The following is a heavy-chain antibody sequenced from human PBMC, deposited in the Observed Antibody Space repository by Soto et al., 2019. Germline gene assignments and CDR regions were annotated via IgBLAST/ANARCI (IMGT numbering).Heavy chain of an antibody. V-gene: IGHV3-9*01. CDR3: AKDINSRRYSGYHGMGV. J-gene: IGHJ6*02. D-gene: IGHD5-12*01. CDR1: GFTFDDYA. CDR2: ISWNSGSI. Sequence: EVQLVESGGGLVQPGRSLRLSCAASGFTFDDYAMHWVRQAPGKGLEWVSGISWNSGSIGYADSVKGRFTISRDNAKNSLYLQMNSLRAEDTALYYCAKDINSRRYSGYHGMGVWGQGTTVTVSS.